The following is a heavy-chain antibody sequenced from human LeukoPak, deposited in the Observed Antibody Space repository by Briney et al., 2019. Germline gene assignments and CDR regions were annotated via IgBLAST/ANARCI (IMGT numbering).Heavy chain of an antibody. Sequence: SETLSLTCAVYGGSFSGYYWSWIRQPPGKGLEWMGETNHSGSTNYNPSLKSRVTISVDTSKNQFSLKLSSVTAADTAVYYCARGRYRCSSTSCYEDAFDIWGQGTMVTVSS. D-gene: IGHD2-2*01. J-gene: IGHJ3*02. CDR3: ARGRYRCSSTSCYEDAFDI. V-gene: IGHV4-34*01. CDR1: GGSFSGYY. CDR2: TNHSGST.